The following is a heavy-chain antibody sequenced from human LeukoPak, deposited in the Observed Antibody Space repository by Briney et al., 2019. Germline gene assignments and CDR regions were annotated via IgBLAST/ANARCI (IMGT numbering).Heavy chain of an antibody. V-gene: IGHV3-30*18. J-gene: IGHJ4*02. CDR1: GFTFSSYG. D-gene: IGHD2-2*02. Sequence: GRSLRLSCAASGFTFSSYGMHWVRQAPGKGLEWVAVISYDRSNKYYADSVKGRFTISRDNPKNTLYLQMNSLRAEDTAVYYCAKVRYCSSTSCYTAFDYWGQGTLVTVSS. CDR2: ISYDRSNK. CDR3: AKVRYCSSTSCYTAFDY.